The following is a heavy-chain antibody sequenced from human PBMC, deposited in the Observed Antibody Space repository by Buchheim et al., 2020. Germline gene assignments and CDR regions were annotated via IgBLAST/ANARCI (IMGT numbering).Heavy chain of an antibody. J-gene: IGHJ4*02. CDR1: GASISSRNW. CDR3: AKTGAQGYLEY. V-gene: IGHV4-4*02. D-gene: IGHD6-13*01. CDR2: IYQSGTT. Sequence: QVQLQESGPGLVKPSQTLSLTCSVSGASISSRNWWTWVRQSPGKGLEWIGEIYQSGTTTYNPSLKSRVTISMDKSKHQFSLKVNSVTAADTAVFYCAKTGAQGYLEYWGQG.